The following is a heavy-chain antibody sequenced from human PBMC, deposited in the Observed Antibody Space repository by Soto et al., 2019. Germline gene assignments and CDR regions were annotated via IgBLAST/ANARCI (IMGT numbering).Heavy chain of an antibody. J-gene: IGHJ3*02. CDR2: IWYDGSNK. Sequence: QVQLVESGGGVVQPGRSLRLSCAASGFTFSSYGMHWVRQAPGKGLEWVAVIWYDGSNKYYADSVKGRFTIFRDNSKNTLYLQMNSLRAEDTAVYYCARGEDIVATIEAFDIWGQGTMVTVSS. CDR1: GFTFSSYG. D-gene: IGHD5-12*01. CDR3: ARGEDIVATIEAFDI. V-gene: IGHV3-33*01.